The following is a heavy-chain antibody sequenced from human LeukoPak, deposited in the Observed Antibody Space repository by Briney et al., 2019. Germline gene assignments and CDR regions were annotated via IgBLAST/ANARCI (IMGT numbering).Heavy chain of an antibody. D-gene: IGHD6-13*01. CDR3: ARDSAGNDY. CDR1: GFTFSTYW. Sequence: PGGSLRLSCAASGFTFSTYWMSWVRQAPGKGLEWVANIKQDGSEKYYVDSVKGRFTISRGNAKNSLYLQRNSLRAEDTAMYYCARDSAGNDYWGQGTLVTVSS. V-gene: IGHV3-7*01. CDR2: IKQDGSEK. J-gene: IGHJ4*02.